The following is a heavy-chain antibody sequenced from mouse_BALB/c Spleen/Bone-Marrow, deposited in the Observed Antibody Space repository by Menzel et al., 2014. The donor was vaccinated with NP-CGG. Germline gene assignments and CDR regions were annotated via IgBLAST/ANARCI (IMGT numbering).Heavy chain of an antibody. CDR2: ISYSGST. Sequence: EVQLVESGPGLVKPSQSLSLTCTVTGYSITSDYAWNWIRQSPGNKLEWMGYISYSGSTSYNPSLKSRISITRDTSKNQFFLQLNSVTTEDTATYYCARKALYYAMDYWGQGTSVAVSS. J-gene: IGHJ4*01. CDR3: ARKALYYAMDY. CDR1: GYSITSDYA. V-gene: IGHV3-2*02.